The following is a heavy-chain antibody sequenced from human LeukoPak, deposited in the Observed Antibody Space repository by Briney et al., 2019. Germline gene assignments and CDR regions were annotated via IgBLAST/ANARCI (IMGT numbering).Heavy chain of an antibody. J-gene: IGHJ4*02. CDR1: GGSFSGYY. D-gene: IGHD6-25*01. CDR2: INHSGST. V-gene: IGHV4-34*01. Sequence: SETLSLTCAVYGGSFSGYYWSWIRQPPGKGLEWIGKINHSGSTNYNPSLKSRVTISVDTSKNQFSLKLSSVTAADTAFYYCARVLTAAGLDFWGQGVLVSISS. CDR3: ARVLTAAGLDF.